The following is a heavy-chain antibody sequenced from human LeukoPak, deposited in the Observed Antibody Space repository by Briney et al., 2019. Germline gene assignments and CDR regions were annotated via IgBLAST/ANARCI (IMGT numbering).Heavy chain of an antibody. CDR3: ARIGEFDY. D-gene: IGHD3-16*01. Sequence: GRSLRLSCAASGFTFSSYGMHWVRQAPGKALEWVAVISYDGSNKYYPHSVKGRFPLCRYNPKNTMYLQMNSMRAEDTAVYYCARIGEFDYWGQGTLVTVSS. J-gene: IGHJ4*02. CDR1: GFTFSSYG. V-gene: IGHV3-30*03. CDR2: ISYDGSNK.